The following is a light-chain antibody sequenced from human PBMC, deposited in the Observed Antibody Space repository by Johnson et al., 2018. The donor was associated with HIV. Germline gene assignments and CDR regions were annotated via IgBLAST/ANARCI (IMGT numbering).Light chain of an antibody. V-gene: IGLV1-51*02. J-gene: IGLJ1*01. CDR1: SSNIGDNY. CDR2: ENN. CDR3: GTWDSSLSAGV. Sequence: QSVLTQPPSVSEAPGQKVSISCSGSSSNIGDNYVSWYQQLPGTAPTLLIYENNKRPSGIPDRFSGSKSGTSATLGITGLQTGDEADYYCGTWDSSLSAGVFGTGTTVTVL.